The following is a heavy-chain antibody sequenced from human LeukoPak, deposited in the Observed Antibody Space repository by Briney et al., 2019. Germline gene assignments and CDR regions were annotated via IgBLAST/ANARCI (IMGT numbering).Heavy chain of an antibody. D-gene: IGHD6-19*01. J-gene: IGHJ4*02. CDR1: GFSFTNAW. CDR3: SSGAVAAYFDH. Sequence: GGSLRLSCAASGFSFTNAWMSWVRQAPGKGLEWVGRIKRRTDGGTADYAAPVKGRFSISRDDSKNTLYLQMNSLKTEDTAVYYCSSGAVAAYFDHWGLGTLVTVSS. V-gene: IGHV3-15*01. CDR2: IKRRTDGGTA.